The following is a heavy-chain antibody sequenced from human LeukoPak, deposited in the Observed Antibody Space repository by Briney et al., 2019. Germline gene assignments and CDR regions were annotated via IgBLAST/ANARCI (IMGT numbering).Heavy chain of an antibody. CDR2: IRYDGNSN. CDR1: GFTFRSYG. J-gene: IGHJ4*02. V-gene: IGHV3-30*02. D-gene: IGHD3-22*01. Sequence: GGSLKLSCAASGFTFRSYGMHWVRQAPGKGLEWVAFIRYDGNSNYYADSVKGRFTISRDNSRSTLYLQMNSLRAEDTAVYYCAKEEVISGNHGVYFDYWGQGTLVTVSS. CDR3: AKEEVISGNHGVYFDY.